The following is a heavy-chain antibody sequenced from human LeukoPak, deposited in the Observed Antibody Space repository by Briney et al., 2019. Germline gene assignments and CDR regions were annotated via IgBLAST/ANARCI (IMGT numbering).Heavy chain of an antibody. J-gene: IGHJ4*02. CDR1: GFTFSRYA. D-gene: IGHD6-19*01. CDR3: ARVRGWYFSN. CDR2: LSSDANST. Sequence: PGGSLRLSCAASGFTFSRYAMTWVRQAPWKGLEWVSALSSDANSTFYSDSVKGRFTISRDTSENTLYLQMDNLGVDDTATYYCARVRGWYFSNWGQGTQVTVSS. V-gene: IGHV3-23*01.